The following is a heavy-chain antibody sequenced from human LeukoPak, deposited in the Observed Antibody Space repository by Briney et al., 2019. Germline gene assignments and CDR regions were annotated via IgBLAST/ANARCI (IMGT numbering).Heavy chain of an antibody. V-gene: IGHV1-18*01. J-gene: IGHJ4*02. CDR1: GYTFTSYG. Sequence: ASVKVSCKASGYTFTSYGISWVRQAPGQGLEWMGWISAYNGNTNYAQKLQGRVTMTTDTSTSTAYMELRSLRSDDTAVYYCARGPYYYDSSGYYYHRFDYWGQGTLVTVSS. CDR3: ARGPYYYDSSGYYYHRFDY. CDR2: ISAYNGNT. D-gene: IGHD3-22*01.